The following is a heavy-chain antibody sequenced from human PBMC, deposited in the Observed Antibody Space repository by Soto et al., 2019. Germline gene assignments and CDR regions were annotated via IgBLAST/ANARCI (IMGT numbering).Heavy chain of an antibody. V-gene: IGHV4-34*01. CDR3: ARDFSSGFDY. CDR1: GGSFSGNY. Sequence: SETLSLTCAVYGGSFSGNYWSWIRQPPGKGLEWIGEINPSGSARYNPSLKSRVTISADASKKQFSLKVYSVTAADTAVYYCARDFSSGFDYWGQGTLVTVSS. CDR2: INPSGSA. J-gene: IGHJ4*02. D-gene: IGHD6-19*01.